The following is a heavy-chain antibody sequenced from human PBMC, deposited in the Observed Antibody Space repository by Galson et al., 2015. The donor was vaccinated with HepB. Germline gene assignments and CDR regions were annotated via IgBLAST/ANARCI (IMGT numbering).Heavy chain of an antibody. Sequence: SLRLSCAASGFTFSSYAMHWVRQAPGKGLGWVAVISYDGSNKYYADSVKGRFTISRDNSKNTLYLQMNSLRAEDTAVYYCARESYYGSGSYYFDYWGQGTLVTVSS. CDR3: ARESYYGSGSYYFDY. D-gene: IGHD3-10*01. CDR2: ISYDGSNK. J-gene: IGHJ4*02. CDR1: GFTFSSYA. V-gene: IGHV3-30-3*01.